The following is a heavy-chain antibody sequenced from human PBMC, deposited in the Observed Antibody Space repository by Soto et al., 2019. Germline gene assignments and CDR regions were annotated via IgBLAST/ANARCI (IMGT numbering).Heavy chain of an antibody. D-gene: IGHD1-26*01. V-gene: IGHV3-30*09. CDR1: GLTFTAST. CDR3: ARRLAPTISALGY. J-gene: IGHJ4*02. CDR2: ISENGDRQ. Sequence: GGSLRLSCTASGLTFTASTFHWVRQAPGKGLQWVAVISENGDRQYSTESVRGRFVISRDSSKNTLYLQMNSLRPEDTGVYFCARRLAPTISALGYSGQAARVTGAS.